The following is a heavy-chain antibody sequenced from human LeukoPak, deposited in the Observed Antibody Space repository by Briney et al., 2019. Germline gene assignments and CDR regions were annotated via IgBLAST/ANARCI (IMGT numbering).Heavy chain of an antibody. Sequence: GGSLRLSRAASGFTFSRNTMNWVRQAPGKGLEWVSCISSSSSYMYYADSVKGRFTISRDNAKNSVYLQMNSLRAEDTAVYYCARDIISGCYDAFDIWGQGTMVTVSS. V-gene: IGHV3-21*01. CDR1: GFTFSRNT. CDR2: ISSSSSYM. D-gene: IGHD6-19*01. J-gene: IGHJ3*02. CDR3: ARDIISGCYDAFDI.